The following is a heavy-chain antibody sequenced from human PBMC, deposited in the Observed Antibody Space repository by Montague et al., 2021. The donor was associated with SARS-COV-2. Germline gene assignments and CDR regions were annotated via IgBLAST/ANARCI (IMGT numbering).Heavy chain of an antibody. V-gene: IGHV4-39*01. J-gene: IGHJ6*02. D-gene: IGHD3-16*02. CDR3: AGHSALGGGLPLWELSFAYDDYYYGMDV. CDR1: GGSISSSSYY. CDR2: FYYSGST. Sequence: SETLSLTCTVSGGSISSSSYYWGWIRQPPGKGLEWIGTFYYSGSTYYNPSLKSRLTISVDTSKNQFSLNLSSVTAADTAVYYCAGHSALGGGLPLWELSFAYDDYYYGMDVWGQGTTVTVSS.